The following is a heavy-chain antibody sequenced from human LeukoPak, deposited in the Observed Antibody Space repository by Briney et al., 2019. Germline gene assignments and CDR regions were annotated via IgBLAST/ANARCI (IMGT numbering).Heavy chain of an antibody. CDR3: ARRKIAAAGISDY. D-gene: IGHD6-13*01. CDR2: MNPNSGNT. Sequence: GASVKVSCKASGYTFTSYDINWVRQATGQGLEWMGWMNPNSGNTGYAQKLQGRVTMTRNISISTAYMELSSLRSEDTAVYYCARRKIAAAGISDYWGQGTLVTVSS. V-gene: IGHV1-8*01. J-gene: IGHJ4*02. CDR1: GYTFTSYD.